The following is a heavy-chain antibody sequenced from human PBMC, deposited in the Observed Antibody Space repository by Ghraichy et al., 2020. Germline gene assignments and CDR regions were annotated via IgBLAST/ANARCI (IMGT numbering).Heavy chain of an antibody. CDR2: IKGDATYR. CDR1: GFTFSYYW. J-gene: IGHJ2*01. CDR3: VRDGDRWYFDR. Sequence: GGSLRLSCAASGFTFSYYWMHWVRQAPGEGLVWVSRIKGDATYRNSADSVRGRFTISRDNALNMLYLQMDSLRAEDTAVYYCVRDGDRWYFDRWGRGTQVTVSS. D-gene: IGHD7-27*01. V-gene: IGHV3-74*01.